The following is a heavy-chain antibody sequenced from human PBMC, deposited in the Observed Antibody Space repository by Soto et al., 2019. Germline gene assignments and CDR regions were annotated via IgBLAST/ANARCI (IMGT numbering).Heavy chain of an antibody. D-gene: IGHD6-13*01. Sequence: LRLSCAASGFTFSSYWMHWVRQAPGKGLVGVSRINSDGSSTSYADSVKGRFTISRDNAKNTLYLQMNSLRAEDTAVYYCARDRDSSSWWGYYYYGMDVWGQGTTVTVSS. J-gene: IGHJ6*02. CDR1: GFTFSSYW. CDR2: INSDGSST. CDR3: ARDRDSSSWWGYYYYGMDV. V-gene: IGHV3-74*01.